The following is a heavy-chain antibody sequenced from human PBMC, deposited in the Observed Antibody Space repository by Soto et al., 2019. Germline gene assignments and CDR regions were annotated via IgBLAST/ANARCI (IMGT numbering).Heavy chain of an antibody. Sequence: ASVKVSCKASGYTFSDFDINWLRQTSGQGPEWMGWMNAKSGDTFFAQRFHDEFNMTWDTSLTTAYMEVGSLTSDHAAIYYCARGNPFNYAGFDVWGQGXTVTVPS. CDR1: GYTFSDFD. V-gene: IGHV1-8*01. D-gene: IGHD3-16*01. CDR2: MNAKSGDT. J-gene: IGHJ6*02. CDR3: ARGNPFNYAGFDV.